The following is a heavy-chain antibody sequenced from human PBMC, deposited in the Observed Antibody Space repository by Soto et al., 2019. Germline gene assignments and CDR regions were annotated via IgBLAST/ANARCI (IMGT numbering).Heavy chain of an antibody. CDR2: IHYSGST. CDR3: AREYSSFDY. Sequence: QVQLQESGPGLVKASETLSLTCSVSGGSIITYYWSWIRQPPGKGLEWIGYIHYSGSTSYNPPLNSRVTISVDTSKNQLSLKLRSVTPADTAVYYCAREYSSFDYWGQGILVSVSS. J-gene: IGHJ4*02. V-gene: IGHV4-59*01. CDR1: GGSIITYY. D-gene: IGHD6-19*01.